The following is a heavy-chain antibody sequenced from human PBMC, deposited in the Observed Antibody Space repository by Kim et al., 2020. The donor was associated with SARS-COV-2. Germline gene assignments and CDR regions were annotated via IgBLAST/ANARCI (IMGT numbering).Heavy chain of an antibody. J-gene: IGHJ6*02. CDR1: GYTFTSYY. V-gene: IGHV1-46*01. CDR3: ARDITGTWAYYYYYGMDV. Sequence: ASVKVSCKASGYTFTSYYMHWVRQAPGQGLEWMGIINPSGGSTSYAQKFQGRVTMTRDTSTSTVYMELSSLRSEDTAVYYCARDITGTWAYYYYYGMDVWGQGTTVTVSS. CDR2: INPSGGST. D-gene: IGHD1-20*01.